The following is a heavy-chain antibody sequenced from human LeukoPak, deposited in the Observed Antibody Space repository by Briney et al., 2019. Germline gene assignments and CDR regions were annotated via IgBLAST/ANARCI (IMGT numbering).Heavy chain of an antibody. V-gene: IGHV4-59*01. D-gene: IGHD2-8*01. CDR1: GGSISSYY. CDR2: FHYSGST. CDR3: ARYRQGTSGNDY. J-gene: IGHJ4*02. Sequence: LETLSLTYTVSGGSISSYYWNWIRQPPGEGLEWIGYFHYSGSTNYNPSLKSRVTISVDTSKNQFSLKLSSVTAADTAVYYCARYRQGTSGNDYWGQGTLVTVSS.